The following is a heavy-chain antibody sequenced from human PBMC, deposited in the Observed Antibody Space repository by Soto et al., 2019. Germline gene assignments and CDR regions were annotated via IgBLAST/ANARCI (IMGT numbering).Heavy chain of an antibody. CDR2: INAGNGNT. D-gene: IGHD3-22*01. J-gene: IGHJ5*02. Sequence: ASVKVSCKASGYTFTSYAMHWVRQAPGQRLEWMGWINAGNGNTKYSQKFQGRVTITRDTSASTAYMELSSLRSEDTAVYYCARFYASSGYYSGFDPWGQGTLVTVSS. CDR1: GYTFTSYA. V-gene: IGHV1-3*01. CDR3: ARFYASSGYYSGFDP.